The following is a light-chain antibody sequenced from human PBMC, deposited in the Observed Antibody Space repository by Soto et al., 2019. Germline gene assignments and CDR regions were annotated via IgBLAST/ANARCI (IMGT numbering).Light chain of an antibody. Sequence: QSVLTQPASVSGTPGQSITISCTGSNSDVGLYDFVSWYQHHPGRAPKLIVSEVSHRPSGVPDRFSGSKSGNTASLTISGLQAEDEADYYCCSYAGSYTYYVFGTGTKVTVL. V-gene: IGLV2-11*01. J-gene: IGLJ1*01. CDR3: CSYAGSYTYYV. CDR1: NSDVGLYDF. CDR2: EVS.